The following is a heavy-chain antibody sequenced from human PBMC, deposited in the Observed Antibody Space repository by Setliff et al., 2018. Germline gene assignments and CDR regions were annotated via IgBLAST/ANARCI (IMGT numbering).Heavy chain of an antibody. V-gene: IGHV1-8*01. CDR3: VRNPLGPEASTPGGY. CDR2: MNPESDNT. Sequence: ASVKVSCKASGYSFISYDINWVRQAPGKGLEWMGWMNPESDNTGYAQKFQGRVTMTGHASINTAYMELTSLTSEGTAVYYCVRNPLGPEASTPGGYWGQGTLVTVSS. J-gene: IGHJ4*02. D-gene: IGHD3-16*01. CDR1: GYSFISYD.